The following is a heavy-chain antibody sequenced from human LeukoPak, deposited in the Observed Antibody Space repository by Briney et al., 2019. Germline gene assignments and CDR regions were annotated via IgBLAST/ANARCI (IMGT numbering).Heavy chain of an antibody. V-gene: IGHV4-4*09. CDR2: IYTSGSI. CDR3: ARHSDYYDSSGYYGPFDY. CDR1: GGSISSYY. D-gene: IGHD3-22*01. J-gene: IGHJ4*02. Sequence: PSETLSLTCTVSGGSISSYYWSWIRQPPGKGLEWIGYIYTSGSINYNPSLKSRVTISVDTSKNQFSLKLSSVTAADTAVYYCARHSDYYDSSGYYGPFDYWGQGTLVTVSS.